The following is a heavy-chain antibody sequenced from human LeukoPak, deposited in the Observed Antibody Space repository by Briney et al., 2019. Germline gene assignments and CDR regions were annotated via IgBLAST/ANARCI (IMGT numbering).Heavy chain of an antibody. CDR2: IYWDNNK. Sequence: LRLSCAASGFTFSSYEMNWVRQAPGKGLEWLALIYWDNNKLYSPSLRSRLTIAKDTSKNQVVLTMTNMDPVDTATYSCAHYGDYRFLYYFDHWGQGTLVTVSS. V-gene: IGHV2-5*08. CDR3: AHYGDYRFLYYFDH. CDR1: GFTFSSYEM. J-gene: IGHJ4*02. D-gene: IGHD4-17*01.